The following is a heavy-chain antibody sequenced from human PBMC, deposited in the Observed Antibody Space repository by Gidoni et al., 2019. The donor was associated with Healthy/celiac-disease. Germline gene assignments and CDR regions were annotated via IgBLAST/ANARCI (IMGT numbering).Heavy chain of an antibody. CDR2: ISWNSGSI. Sequence: EVQLVESGGGLVQPGRSLRLSCAASGFTFDDYAMHWVRQAPGKGLEWVSGISWNSGSIGYADSVKGRFTISRDNAKNSLYLQMNSLRAEDTALYYCAKDRSIAAAGGYGMDVWGQGTTVTVSS. J-gene: IGHJ6*02. D-gene: IGHD6-13*01. V-gene: IGHV3-9*01. CDR3: AKDRSIAAAGGYGMDV. CDR1: GFTFDDYA.